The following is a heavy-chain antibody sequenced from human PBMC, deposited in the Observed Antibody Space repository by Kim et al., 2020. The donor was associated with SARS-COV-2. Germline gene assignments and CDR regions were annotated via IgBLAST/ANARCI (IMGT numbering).Heavy chain of an antibody. V-gene: IGHV7-4-1*02. J-gene: IGHJ6*02. Sequence: GNPTYAPGFRGRFVFSLDTSVNTAYMQINSLRADDTGVYFCARGPAGMDVWGQGTTVTVSS. CDR2: GNP. CDR3: ARGPAGMDV.